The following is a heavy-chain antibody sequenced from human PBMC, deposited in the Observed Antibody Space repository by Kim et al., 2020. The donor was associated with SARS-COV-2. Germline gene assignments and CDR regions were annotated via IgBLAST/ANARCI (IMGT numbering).Heavy chain of an antibody. CDR3: AKVSKQQLVGDLVY. D-gene: IGHD6-13*01. CDR1: GFTFSSYA. V-gene: IGHV3-23*01. CDR2: ISGSGSSK. J-gene: IGHJ4*02. Sequence: GGSLRLSCAASGFTFSSYAMSWVRQAPGKGLEWVSGISGSGSSKYYADSVKGRFTISRDNSKNTLYLQMNSLRAEDTAVYYCAKVSKQQLVGDLVYWGQGTLVTVSS.